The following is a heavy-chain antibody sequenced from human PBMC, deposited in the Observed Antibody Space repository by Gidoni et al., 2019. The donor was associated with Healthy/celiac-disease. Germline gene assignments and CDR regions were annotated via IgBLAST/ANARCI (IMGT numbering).Heavy chain of an antibody. CDR2: ISYDGSNK. D-gene: IGHD3-22*01. Sequence: QVQLVESGGGVVQPGRSLRLSCAASGFTFSSYGMHWVRQAPGKGLEWVAVISYDGSNKYYADSVKGGFTISRDNSKNTLYLQMNSLRAEDTAVYYCAKASEDSSGYYFDYWGQGTLVTVSS. V-gene: IGHV3-30*18. J-gene: IGHJ4*02. CDR3: AKASEDSSGYYFDY. CDR1: GFTFSSYG.